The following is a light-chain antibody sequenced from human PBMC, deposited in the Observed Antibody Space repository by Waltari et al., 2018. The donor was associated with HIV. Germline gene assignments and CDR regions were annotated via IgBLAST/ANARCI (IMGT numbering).Light chain of an antibody. J-gene: IGLJ1*01. CDR3: NSYTSSSTLSV. CDR1: SSDVGDYNY. Sequence: QSALTQPASVSGSPGQSITISCTGTSSDVGDYNYVSWYQHHPGKAPKLMIYDVSNRPSGVSNRFSGSKSGNTASLTISGLQAEDEADYYCNSYTSSSTLSVFGTGTKVTVL. CDR2: DVS. V-gene: IGLV2-14*03.